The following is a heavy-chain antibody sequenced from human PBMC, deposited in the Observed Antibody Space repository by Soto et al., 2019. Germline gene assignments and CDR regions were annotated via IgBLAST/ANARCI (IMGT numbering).Heavy chain of an antibody. CDR2: INHSGST. D-gene: IGHD3-10*01. CDR3: ARESPYYYGSGSHNWFDP. V-gene: IGHV4-34*01. Sequence: PSETLSLTCAVYGGSFSGYYWSWIRQPPGKGLEWIGEINHSGSTNYNPSLKSRVTISVDTSKNQFSLKLSSVTAADTAVYYCARESPYYYGSGSHNWFDPWGQGTLVT. CDR1: GGSFSGYY. J-gene: IGHJ5*02.